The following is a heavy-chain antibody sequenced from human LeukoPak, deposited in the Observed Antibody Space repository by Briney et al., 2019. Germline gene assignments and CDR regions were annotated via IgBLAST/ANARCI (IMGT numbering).Heavy chain of an antibody. CDR2: INPNSGGT. V-gene: IGHV1-2*02. J-gene: IGHJ4*02. CDR3: ARDGPAQMVDFDY. CDR1: GYTFTGYY. Sequence: ASVKVSCKASGYTFTGYYMHWVRQAPGQGLEWMGWINPNSGGTNYAQKFQGRVTMTRDTSISTAYMELSRLRPDDTAVYYCARDGPAQMVDFDYWGQGTLVTVSS. D-gene: IGHD3-10*01.